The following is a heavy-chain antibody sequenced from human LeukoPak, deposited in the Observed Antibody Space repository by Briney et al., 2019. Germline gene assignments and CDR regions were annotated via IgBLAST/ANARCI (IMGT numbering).Heavy chain of an antibody. CDR1: GGSMSSSSYY. CDR3: ARHTETGEDSDY. J-gene: IGHJ4*02. D-gene: IGHD7-27*01. V-gene: IGHV4-39*01. Sequence: SETLSLTCTVSGGSMSSSSYYWGWIRQPPGKGLEWIGSIYYSGSTYYNPSLKSRVTISVDTSKNQFSLKLSSVTAADTAVYYCARHTETGEDSDYWSQGTLVTVSS. CDR2: IYYSGST.